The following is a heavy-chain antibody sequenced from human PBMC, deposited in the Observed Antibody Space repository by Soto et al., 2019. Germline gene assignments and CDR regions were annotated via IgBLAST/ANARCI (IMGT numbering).Heavy chain of an antibody. Sequence: SETLSLTCPVSGGSLSSYYWSWIRQPPGKGLEWIGYIYYSGGTNYNPSLKSRVTISVDTSKNQFSLKLSSVTAADTAVYYCARWGYSYGVFDYWGQGTLVTVSS. V-gene: IGHV4-59*01. J-gene: IGHJ4*02. CDR1: GGSLSSYY. D-gene: IGHD5-18*01. CDR3: ARWGYSYGVFDY. CDR2: IYYSGGT.